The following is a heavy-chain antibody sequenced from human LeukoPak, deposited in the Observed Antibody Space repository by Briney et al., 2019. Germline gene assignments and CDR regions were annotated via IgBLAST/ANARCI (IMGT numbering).Heavy chain of an antibody. CDR2: ISGSDGST. CDR1: GFTFSSYA. CDR3: AKIGGIQLWLRHFDY. V-gene: IGHV3-23*01. Sequence: RGSLRLSCAASGFTFSSYAMSWVRQAPGKGLEWVSAISGSDGSTYYADSVKGRFTISRDNSKNTLYLQMNSLRAEDTAVYYCAKIGGIQLWLRHFDYWGQGTLVTVSS. D-gene: IGHD5-18*01. J-gene: IGHJ4*02.